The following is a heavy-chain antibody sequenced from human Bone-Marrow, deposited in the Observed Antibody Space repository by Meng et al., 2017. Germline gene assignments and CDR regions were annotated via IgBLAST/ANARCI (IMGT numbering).Heavy chain of an antibody. D-gene: IGHD6-13*01. J-gene: IGHJ4*02. V-gene: IGHV3-15*01. CDR2: IKSNSDGGTT. CDR1: GFSFTDAW. CDR3: ATGAAAADH. Sequence: EVQLVEGGGGLVKAGGSLRLFCVASGFSFTDAWMSWVRQAPGKGLEWVGRIKSNSDGGTTDYAAPVKGRFTISRDDSKNTLYLQMNSLITEDTAVYFCATGAAAADHWGQGTLVTVSS.